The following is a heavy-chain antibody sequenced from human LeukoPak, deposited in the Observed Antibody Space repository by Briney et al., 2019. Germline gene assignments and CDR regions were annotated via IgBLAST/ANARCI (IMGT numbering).Heavy chain of an antibody. CDR1: GFTFSSYG. J-gene: IGHJ4*02. Sequence: AGGSLRLSCAASGFTFSSYGMHWVRQAPGKGLEWVAYIRYDGSNKYYADSVKGRFTISRDNAKNSLYLQMNSLRAEDTAVYYCTRDPRRLDYWGQGTLVTVSS. CDR2: IRYDGSNK. V-gene: IGHV3-30*02. CDR3: TRDPRRLDY.